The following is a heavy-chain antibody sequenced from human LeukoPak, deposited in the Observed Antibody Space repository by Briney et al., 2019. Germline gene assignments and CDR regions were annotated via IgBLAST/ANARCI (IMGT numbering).Heavy chain of an antibody. J-gene: IGHJ4*02. CDR1: GFTFSSYV. V-gene: IGHV3-23*01. CDR3: AKGRWGFDY. CDR2: ISGSGGST. D-gene: IGHD7-27*01. Sequence: PGGSLRLSCAASGFTFSSYVMSWVRQAPGKGLEGVSGISGSGGSTYYADSVKGRLTSSRDHSKNTLYLQMNSLKAEATALYYCAKGRWGFDYWGQGTLVTVSS.